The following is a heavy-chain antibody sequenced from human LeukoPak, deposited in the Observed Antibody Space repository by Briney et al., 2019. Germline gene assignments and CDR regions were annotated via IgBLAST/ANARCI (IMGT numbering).Heavy chain of an antibody. CDR3: ATTYYYDSSGYYYHPPYFDY. V-gene: IGHV4-59*01. CDR1: GGSISSCY. J-gene: IGHJ4*02. Sequence: SETLSLTCTVSGGSISSCYWSWIRQPPGKGLEWIGYIYYSGSTNYNPSLKSRVTISVDTSKNQFSLKLSSVTAADTAVYYCATTYYYDSSGYYYHPPYFDYWGQGTLVTVSS. D-gene: IGHD3-22*01. CDR2: IYYSGST.